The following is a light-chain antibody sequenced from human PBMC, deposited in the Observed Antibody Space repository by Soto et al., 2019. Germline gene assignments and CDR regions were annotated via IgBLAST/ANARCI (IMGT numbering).Light chain of an antibody. Sequence: EIVLTQSPGTLSLSPGERATLSCRASQSVSSTYLSWHQQKPGQAPRLLIYAASSRETGIPDTFSGSGSGTDFTLTISRLEPEDFAVYYCQQYDSSPYTFGQGTKLEIK. CDR1: QSVSSTY. CDR3: QQYDSSPYT. J-gene: IGKJ2*01. CDR2: AAS. V-gene: IGKV3-20*01.